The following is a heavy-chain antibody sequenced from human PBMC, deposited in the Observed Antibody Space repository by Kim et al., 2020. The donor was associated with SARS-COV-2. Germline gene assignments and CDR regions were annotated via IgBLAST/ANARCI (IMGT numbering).Heavy chain of an antibody. J-gene: IGHJ4*02. CDR2: ISYDGSNK. Sequence: GGSLRLSCAASGFTVSSYAMHWVRQAPGKGLEWVAVISYDGSNKYDEDSVKGRFTIPRDNSKNTLYLQMNSLRAEDTAEYYCARGRRGGRYDFWSGYPDFDYWGQRTLVTASS. CDR1: GFTVSSYA. CDR3: ARGRRGGRYDFWSGYPDFDY. D-gene: IGHD3-3*01. V-gene: IGHV3-30-3*01.